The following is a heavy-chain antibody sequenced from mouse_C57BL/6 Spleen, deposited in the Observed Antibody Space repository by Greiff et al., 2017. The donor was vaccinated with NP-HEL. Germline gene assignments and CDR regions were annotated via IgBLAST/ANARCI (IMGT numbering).Heavy chain of an antibody. CDR1: GYTFTSYW. CDR3: ARSGDYYGSSSRYFDV. V-gene: IGHV1-64*01. CDR2: IHPNSGST. Sequence: QVQLQQPGAELVKPGASVKLSCKASGYTFTSYWMHWVKQRPGQGLEWIGMIHPNSGSTNYNEKFKSKATLTVDQSSSTAYMQLSSLTSEDSAVYYCARSGDYYGSSSRYFDVWGTGTTVTVSS. D-gene: IGHD1-1*01. J-gene: IGHJ1*03.